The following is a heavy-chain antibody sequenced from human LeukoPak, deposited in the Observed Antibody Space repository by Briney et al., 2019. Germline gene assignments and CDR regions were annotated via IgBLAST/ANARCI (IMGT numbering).Heavy chain of an antibody. CDR2: INHSGST. D-gene: IGHD3-22*01. J-gene: IGHJ4*02. CDR1: GGSFSGYY. V-gene: IGHV4-34*01. Sequence: SETLSLTCAVYGGSFSGYYWSWIRQPPGKGLEWIGEINHSGSTNYNPSLKSRVTISVDTSKNLFSLKLSSVTAADTAVYYCAIHGYYHRYSYYWGQGTLVTVSS. CDR3: AIHGYYHRYSYY.